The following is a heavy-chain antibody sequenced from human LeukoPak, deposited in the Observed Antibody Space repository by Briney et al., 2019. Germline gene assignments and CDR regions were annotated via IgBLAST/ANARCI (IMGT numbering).Heavy chain of an antibody. V-gene: IGHV3-53*01. Sequence: GGSLRLSCAASGFTVSAYSMSWVRQAPGKGLECVSVFYAGGHTYYPDSVKGRFTVSRDTSKNTVYLQMNSLSPEESAVYYCATMLSSDWLDAFDLWGQGTMVTVSS. CDR2: FYAGGHT. D-gene: IGHD6-19*01. CDR3: ATMLSSDWLDAFDL. J-gene: IGHJ3*01. CDR1: GFTVSAYS.